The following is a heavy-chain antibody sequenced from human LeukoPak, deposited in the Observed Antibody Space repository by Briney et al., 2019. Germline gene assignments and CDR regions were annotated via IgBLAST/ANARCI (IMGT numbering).Heavy chain of an antibody. Sequence: PGASVKVSCKASGGTFSSYAISWVRQAPGQGLEWMGGIIPIFGTTNYAQKFQGRVTISADESTNTAYMELSSLRSEDTAVYYCARDLVPYGSGNSMGDWGQGTLVTVSS. CDR2: IIPIFGTT. J-gene: IGHJ4*02. CDR3: ARDLVPYGSGNSMGD. CDR1: GGTFSSYA. V-gene: IGHV1-69*13. D-gene: IGHD3-10*01.